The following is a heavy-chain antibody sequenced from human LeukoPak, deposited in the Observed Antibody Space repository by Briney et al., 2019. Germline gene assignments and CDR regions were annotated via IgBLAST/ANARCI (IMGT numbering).Heavy chain of an antibody. CDR1: GFTFSRYG. D-gene: IGHD1/OR15-1a*01. Sequence: GGSLRLSCVASGFTFSRYGMHWVRQAPGKGLEWVAVTSHDGNKKYYADSVKGRFTISRDNSKNTLYLQMNSLRAEDTAMYYCARVGRGTIRFDYWGQGTLVTVSS. CDR3: ARVGRGTIRFDY. V-gene: IGHV3-30*03. J-gene: IGHJ4*02. CDR2: TSHDGNKK.